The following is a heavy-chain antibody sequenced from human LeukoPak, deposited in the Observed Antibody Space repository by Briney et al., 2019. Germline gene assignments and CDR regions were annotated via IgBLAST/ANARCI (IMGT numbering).Heavy chain of an antibody. J-gene: IGHJ6*03. CDR2: ISYDGSNK. CDR1: GFTFSSYA. V-gene: IGHV3-30*04. CDR3: ARDSLRTALYYMDV. Sequence: GGSLRLSCAASGFTFSSYAIHWVRQAPGKGLEWVALISYDGSNKYYGESVKGRFTISRDQSKNTLYLQMNSLRTEDTAVYYCARDSLRTALYYMDVWGKGTTVTVSS.